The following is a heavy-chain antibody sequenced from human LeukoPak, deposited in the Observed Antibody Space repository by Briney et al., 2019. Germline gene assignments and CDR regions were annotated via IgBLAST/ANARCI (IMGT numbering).Heavy chain of an antibody. Sequence: ASVKVSCKASGYTFTSYDINWVRQATGQGLEWMGWMNPNSGNTGYAEKFQGRVTMTRNTSISTAYMELSSLRYEDTAMYYCASVLWFGESAIDYWGQGTLVTVSS. CDR2: MNPNSGNT. CDR1: GYTFTSYD. J-gene: IGHJ4*02. CDR3: ASVLWFGESAIDY. V-gene: IGHV1-8*01. D-gene: IGHD3-10*01.